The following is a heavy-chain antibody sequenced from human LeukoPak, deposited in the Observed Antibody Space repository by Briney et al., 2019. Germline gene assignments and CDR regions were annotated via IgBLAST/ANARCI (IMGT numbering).Heavy chain of an antibody. CDR3: ARGLGIYYYYMDV. Sequence: GGSLRLSCAASGFTFSSCSMNWVRQAPGRGLEWVSSISSSSSYIYYADSVKGRFTISRDNAKNSLYLQMNSLRAEDTAVYYCARGLGIYYYYMDVWGKGTTVTVPS. CDR2: ISSSSSYI. D-gene: IGHD1-14*01. V-gene: IGHV3-21*01. CDR1: GFTFSSCS. J-gene: IGHJ6*03.